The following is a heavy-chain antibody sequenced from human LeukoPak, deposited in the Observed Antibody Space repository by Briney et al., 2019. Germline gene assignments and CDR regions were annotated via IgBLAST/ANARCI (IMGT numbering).Heavy chain of an antibody. CDR1: GYTFTIYG. D-gene: IGHD1-26*01. CDR3: ASGGYIRGYYYGMDV. V-gene: IGHV1-18*01. J-gene: IGHJ6*02. Sequence: ASVTVSCKSAGYTFTIYGISWVRQSPGQGLEWMGWISAYNGNTNYAQKLQGRVTMTTDTSTSTDYMELRSLRSDDTAVYYCASGGYIRGYYYGMDVWGQGTTVTVSS. CDR2: ISAYNGNT.